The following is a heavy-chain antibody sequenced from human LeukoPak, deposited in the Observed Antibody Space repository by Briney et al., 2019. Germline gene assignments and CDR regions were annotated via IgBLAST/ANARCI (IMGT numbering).Heavy chain of an antibody. J-gene: IGHJ4*02. Sequence: SETLSLTWAVYVGSFIGYYWSWIPRSPGRGREWIGQINDSGDTDYNPSLKSRVTISIDTSKKQFSLRLRSVTAADTALYYCARETSTWNSFEYWGQGTAVTVSS. CDR3: ARETSTWNSFEY. D-gene: IGHD1/OR15-1a*01. CDR2: INDSGDT. V-gene: IGHV4-34*01. CDR1: VGSFIGYY.